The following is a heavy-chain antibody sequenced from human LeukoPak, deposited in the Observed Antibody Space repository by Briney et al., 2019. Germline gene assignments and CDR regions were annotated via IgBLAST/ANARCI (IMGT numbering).Heavy chain of an antibody. Sequence: SETLSLSCTVSGFSFSSYCRSWVRQAAGKGLEWIGRIYTSGSTNYNPSLKSRITMSVDTSKTQFSLKLSSVTAANTAVYYCAREHSNWGYFDYWGQGTLVTVSS. J-gene: IGHJ4*02. CDR3: AREHSNWGYFDY. V-gene: IGHV4-4*07. CDR1: GFSFSSYC. D-gene: IGHD7-27*01. CDR2: IYTSGST.